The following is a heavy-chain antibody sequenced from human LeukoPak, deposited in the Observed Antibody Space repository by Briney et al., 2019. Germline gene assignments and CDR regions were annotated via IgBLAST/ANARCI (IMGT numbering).Heavy chain of an antibody. V-gene: IGHV3-74*01. J-gene: IGHJ4*02. Sequence: GGPLRLSCAASGFTFSSYWMHWVRQAPGKGLVWVSRINSDGSSTSHADSVKGRFTISRDNAKNTLYLQMNSLRAEDTAVYYCARVTVGYYDFWSGYSGYFDYWGQGTLVTVSS. CDR1: GFTFSSYW. CDR3: ARVTVGYYDFWSGYSGYFDY. D-gene: IGHD3-3*01. CDR2: INSDGSST.